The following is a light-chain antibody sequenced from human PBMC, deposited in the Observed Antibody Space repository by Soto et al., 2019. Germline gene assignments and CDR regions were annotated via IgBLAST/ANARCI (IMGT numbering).Light chain of an antibody. CDR2: DNY. V-gene: IGLV1-51*01. CDR1: SSNIGNNY. CDR3: ATWDTSLSAVV. Sequence: QAVVTQPPSVSAAPGQKVTISCSGSSSNIGNNYVSWYQQLPGTAPKLLIYDNYKRPSGIPDRFSGSKSDTSAALGITGLQTGDEADYYCATWDTSLSAVVFGGGTKLTVL. J-gene: IGLJ2*01.